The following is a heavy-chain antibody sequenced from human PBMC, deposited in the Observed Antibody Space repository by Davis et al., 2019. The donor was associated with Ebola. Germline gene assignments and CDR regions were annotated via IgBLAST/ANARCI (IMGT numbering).Heavy chain of an antibody. J-gene: IGHJ4*01. CDR3: TTLGSRYLYV. Sequence: PGGSLRLSCAASGFTFSSYAMSWVRQAPGKGLEWVSAISGSGGSTYYADSVKGRFTISRDNSKNTLYLQMNSLRAEDTAVYYCTTLGSRYLYVWGQGTQVTVSS. CDR2: ISGSGGST. CDR1: GFTFSSYA. V-gene: IGHV3-23*01. D-gene: IGHD6-13*01.